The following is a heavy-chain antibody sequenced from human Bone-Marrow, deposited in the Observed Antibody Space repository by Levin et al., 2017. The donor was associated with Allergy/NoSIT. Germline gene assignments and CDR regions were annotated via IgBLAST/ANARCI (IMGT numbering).Heavy chain of an antibody. CDR3: ARTKMQTDFYGMDV. V-gene: IGHV2-70*04. Sequence: SGPTLVKPTQTLTLTCTFSGFSLSTSGMRVSWIRQSPGKALEWLARIDWDDDKFYSTSLKTRLTISKDTSKNQVVLTMTNMDSVDTGTYYCARTKMQTDFYGMDVWGQGTTVTVSS. CDR2: IDWDDDK. J-gene: IGHJ6*02. D-gene: IGHD2/OR15-2a*01. CDR1: GFSLSTSGMR.